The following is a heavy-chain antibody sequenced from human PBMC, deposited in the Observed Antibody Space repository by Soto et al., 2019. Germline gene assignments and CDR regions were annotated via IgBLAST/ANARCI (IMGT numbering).Heavy chain of an antibody. Sequence: PSETLSLTCTVSDDSIYAYYWSWIRQPAGKGLEWIGRIYTNGSTNSKPSLRSRLTMSVDRSKHQLSLKLSSVTAADTAVYYCARDRTVDYVDYYFDYGGRGTLVTVSS. V-gene: IGHV4-4*07. D-gene: IGHD4-17*01. CDR2: IYTNGST. CDR1: DDSIYAYY. CDR3: ARDRTVDYVDYYFDY. J-gene: IGHJ4*02.